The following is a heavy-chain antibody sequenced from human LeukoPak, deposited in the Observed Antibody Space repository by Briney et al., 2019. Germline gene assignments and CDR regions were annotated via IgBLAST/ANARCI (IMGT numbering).Heavy chain of an antibody. CDR2: MNPNSGDT. J-gene: IGHJ5*02. D-gene: IGHD3-10*01. V-gene: IGHV1-8*01. CDR3: ARMHYYDSGGSNWFDP. CDR1: GYTFTNYD. Sequence: ASVTVSCKTSGYTFTNYDINWVRQAPGQGLEWMGWMNPNSGDTGYAHKFQGRVTMTANTSINTAYMELSGLRSEDTAVYYCARMHYYDSGGSNWFDPWGQGTLVTVSS.